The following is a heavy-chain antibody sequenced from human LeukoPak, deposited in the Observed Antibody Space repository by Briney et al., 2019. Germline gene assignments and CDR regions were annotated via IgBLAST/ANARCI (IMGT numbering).Heavy chain of an antibody. J-gene: IGHJ4*02. CDR1: GFTFSDYY. CDR3: TGATLYSGNYVGFDS. Sequence: PGGSLRLSCAASGFTFSDYYMSWIRQAPGKGLEWVSYISSSGSTIYYADSVKGRFTISRDNAKNSLYLQMNSLRAEDTAVYFCTGATLYSGNYVGFDSWGQGILVTVSS. D-gene: IGHD1-26*01. CDR2: ISSSGSTI. V-gene: IGHV3-11*01.